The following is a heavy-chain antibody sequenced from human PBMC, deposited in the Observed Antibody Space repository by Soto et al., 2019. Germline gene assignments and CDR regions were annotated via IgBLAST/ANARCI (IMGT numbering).Heavy chain of an antibody. J-gene: IGHJ4*02. V-gene: IGHV3-30*18. D-gene: IGHD3-9*01. CDR2: ISYDGSNK. CDR1: GFTFSSYG. CDR3: AKDRGYDILTGYYSGGLGY. Sequence: QVQLVESGGGVVRPGRSLRLSCAASGFTFSSYGMHWVRQAPGKGLEWVAVISYDGSNKYYADSVKGRFTISRDNSKNTLYLQMNSLRAEDTAVYYCAKDRGYDILTGYYSGGLGYWGQGTLVTVSS.